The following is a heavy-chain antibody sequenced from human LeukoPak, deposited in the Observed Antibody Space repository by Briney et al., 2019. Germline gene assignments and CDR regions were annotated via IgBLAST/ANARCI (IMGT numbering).Heavy chain of an antibody. V-gene: IGHV4-4*09. Sequence: SETLSLTCTVSGGSISSYYWSWIRQPPGKGLEWIGYIYTSGSTNYNPSPKIRVTISVDTSKNQFSLKLSSVTTADTAVYYCARGIAARQFDYWGQGTLVTVSS. CDR2: IYTSGST. CDR1: GGSISSYY. D-gene: IGHD6-6*01. J-gene: IGHJ4*02. CDR3: ARGIAARQFDY.